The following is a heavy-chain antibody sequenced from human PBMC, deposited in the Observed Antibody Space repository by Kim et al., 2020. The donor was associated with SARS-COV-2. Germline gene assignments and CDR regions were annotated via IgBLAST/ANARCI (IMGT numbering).Heavy chain of an antibody. D-gene: IGHD3-22*01. CDR3: ARLPDFYYYDSSGYD. J-gene: IGHJ4*02. V-gene: IGHV4-39*01. Sequence: PSLKSRVTISVDTSKNQFSLKLSSVTAADTAVYYCARLPDFYYYDSSGYDWGQGTLVTVSS.